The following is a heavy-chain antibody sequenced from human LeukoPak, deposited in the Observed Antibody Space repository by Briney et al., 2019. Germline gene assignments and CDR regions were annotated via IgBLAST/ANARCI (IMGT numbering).Heavy chain of an antibody. J-gene: IGHJ4*02. Sequence: PSETLSLTCTVSGGSISRYYWSWIRQPPGKGLEWIGYIYYSGSTNYNPSLKSRVTISVDTSKNQFSLRLTSVTAADTAVYYCARHRIDGYSYFDYWGQGTLVTVSS. CDR2: IYYSGST. CDR3: ARHRIDGYSYFDY. CDR1: GGSISRYY. D-gene: IGHD4-4*01. V-gene: IGHV4-59*08.